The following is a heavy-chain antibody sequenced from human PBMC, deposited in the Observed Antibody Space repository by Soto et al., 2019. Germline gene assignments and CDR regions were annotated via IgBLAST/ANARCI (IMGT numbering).Heavy chain of an antibody. Sequence: QVQLVQSGAEVKKPGSSVKVSCKASGGTFSSYTISWVRQAPGQRLEWMGRNIPILGIANYAQKFQGRVTITADKSTSTAYMELSSLRSEDTAVYYCAHHYGSGSYRPNYFDYWGQGTLVTVSS. V-gene: IGHV1-69*02. CDR3: AHHYGSGSYRPNYFDY. D-gene: IGHD3-10*01. CDR1: GGTFSSYT. J-gene: IGHJ4*02. CDR2: NIPILGIA.